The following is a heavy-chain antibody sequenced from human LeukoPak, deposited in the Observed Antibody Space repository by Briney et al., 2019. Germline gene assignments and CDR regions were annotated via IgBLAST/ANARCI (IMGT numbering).Heavy chain of an antibody. Sequence: SETLSLTCTVSGYSISSGYYWGWIRPPPGKGLEWIGSIYHSGSTNYNPSLKSRVTISVDKSKNQFSLKLSSVTAADTAVYYCARGPFGEFKSLWGQGTLATVSS. V-gene: IGHV4-38-2*02. CDR3: ARGPFGEFKSL. CDR2: IYHSGST. J-gene: IGHJ4*02. D-gene: IGHD3-10*01. CDR1: GYSISSGYY.